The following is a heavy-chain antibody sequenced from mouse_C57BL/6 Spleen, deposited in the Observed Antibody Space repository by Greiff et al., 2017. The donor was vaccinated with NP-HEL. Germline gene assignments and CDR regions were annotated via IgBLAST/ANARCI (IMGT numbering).Heavy chain of an antibody. CDR1: GYTFTSYW. CDR2: IDPSDSYT. V-gene: IGHV1-50*01. J-gene: IGHJ4*01. CDR3: ARSGTSYAMDY. Sequence: VQLQQSGAELVKPGASVKLSCKASGYTFTSYWMQWVKQRPGQGLEWIGEIDPSDSYTNYNQRFKGKATLTVDTSSSTAYMQLSSLTSEDSAVYYCARSGTSYAMDYWGQGTSVTGSS. D-gene: IGHD4-1*01.